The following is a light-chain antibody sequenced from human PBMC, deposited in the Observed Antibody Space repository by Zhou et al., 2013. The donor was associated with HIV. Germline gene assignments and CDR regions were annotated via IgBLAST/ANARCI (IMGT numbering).Light chain of an antibody. V-gene: IGKV3-11*01. CDR3: QQRSNWLT. CDR1: QTVLNY. CDR2: DAS. J-gene: IGKJ4*01. Sequence: EIVLTQSPGTLSLSPGERATLSCRASQTVLNYLAWYQQKPGQAPRLLIHDASNRATGIPPRFSGSGSGTDFTLTISSLEPEDFAIYYCQQRSNWLTFGGGTYVEVK.